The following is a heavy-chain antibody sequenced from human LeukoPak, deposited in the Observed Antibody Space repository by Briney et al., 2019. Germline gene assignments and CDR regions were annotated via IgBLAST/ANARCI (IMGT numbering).Heavy chain of an antibody. D-gene: IGHD4-11*01. CDR3: ARGPFMTTVTTGREDY. V-gene: IGHV4-30-4*08. CDR2: INHSGST. CDR1: GGSISSGDYY. J-gene: IGHJ4*02. Sequence: SQTLSLTCTVSGGSISSGDYYWSWIRQPPGKGLEWIGEINHSGSTNYNPSLKSRVTISVDTSKNQFSLKLSSVTAADTAVYYCARGPFMTTVTTGREDYWGQGTLVTVSS.